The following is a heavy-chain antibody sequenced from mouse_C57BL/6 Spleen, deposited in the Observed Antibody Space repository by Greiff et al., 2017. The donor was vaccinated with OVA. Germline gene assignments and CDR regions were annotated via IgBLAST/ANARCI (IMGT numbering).Heavy chain of an antibody. CDR2: IRSKSSNYAT. CDR3: VRAGVRQAVFSY. J-gene: IGHJ3*01. Sequence: EVKLVESGGGLVQPKGSLKLSCAASGFTFNTYAMHWVRQAPGKGLEWVARIRSKSSNYATYYSDYVKARFTISRDDSQSMLYLQMNNLETEDKALYCWVRAGVRQAVFSYWGQWTLVTVSA. D-gene: IGHD1-2*01. V-gene: IGHV10-3*01. CDR1: GFTFNTYA.